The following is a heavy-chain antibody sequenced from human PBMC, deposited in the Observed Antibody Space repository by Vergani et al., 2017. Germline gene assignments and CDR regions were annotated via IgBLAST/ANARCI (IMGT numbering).Heavy chain of an antibody. CDR2: IMPDGSAT. CDR1: GFTFSDFW. V-gene: IGHV3-7*01. Sequence: EVLLVESGGGLVQPGESLRLSCTASGFTFSDFWMTWVRQVPGKGLEWVANIMPDGSATMSADSLRGRFSISRDNAKNSLHLHMRSLRVEDTAVYFCAKSGFVGAFETWGQGTMVTVSS. CDR3: AKSGFVGAFET. D-gene: IGHD6-6*01. J-gene: IGHJ3*02.